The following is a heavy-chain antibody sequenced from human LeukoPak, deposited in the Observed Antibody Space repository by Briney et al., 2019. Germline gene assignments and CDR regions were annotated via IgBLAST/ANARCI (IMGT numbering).Heavy chain of an antibody. V-gene: IGHV1-8*02. CDR1: VGTFSSYA. D-gene: IGHD6-6*01. CDR2: MNPNSGAT. CDR3: ARWLVRGSRSSYFDY. Sequence: ASVKVSCKASVGTFSSYAISWVRQAPGQGLEWMGWMNPNSGATGYAQKFQGRVTMTRDTSINTAYMELSSLRSEDTAVYYCARWLVRGSRSSYFDYWGQGTLVTVSS. J-gene: IGHJ4*02.